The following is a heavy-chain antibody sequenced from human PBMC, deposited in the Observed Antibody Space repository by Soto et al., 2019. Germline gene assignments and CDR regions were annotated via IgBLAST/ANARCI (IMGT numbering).Heavy chain of an antibody. D-gene: IGHD4-17*01. CDR1: GGSFSNYA. Sequence: VQLVQSGAEVKKPGSSVRVSCKVSGGSFSNYAVSWVRQAPGQGLAWMGGIIPMFHTPNYAQMYQDRIFINADEATSTVYMDLTSLRSDDTAIYYCARGSLFGDYGDFDHWGQGTLVTVSS. V-gene: IGHV1-69*01. CDR2: IIPMFHTP. CDR3: ARGSLFGDYGDFDH. J-gene: IGHJ4*02.